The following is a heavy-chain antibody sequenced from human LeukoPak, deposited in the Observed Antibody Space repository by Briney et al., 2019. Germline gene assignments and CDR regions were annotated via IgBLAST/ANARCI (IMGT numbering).Heavy chain of an antibody. Sequence: SETLSLTCTVSGGSISSGSYYWSWIRQPAGKGLEWIGRIHTSGSTNYNPSLKSRVTISVDTSKNQFSLKLSSVTAADTAVYYCARDNVDTAMVFDYWGQGTLVTVSS. CDR1: GGSISSGSYY. D-gene: IGHD5-18*01. V-gene: IGHV4-61*02. J-gene: IGHJ4*02. CDR2: IHTSGST. CDR3: ARDNVDTAMVFDY.